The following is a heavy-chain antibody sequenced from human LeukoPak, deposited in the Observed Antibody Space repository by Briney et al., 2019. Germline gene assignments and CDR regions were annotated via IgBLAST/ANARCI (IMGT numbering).Heavy chain of an antibody. CDR1: GGSISSYY. CDR2: IYRSGST. J-gene: IGHJ4*02. Sequence: SETLSLTCSVSGGSISSYYWNWIPQPAGTGLEWIGRIYRSGSTNYSPSLKSRISMSIDTSKSQFSLKLSSVTAADTAVYYCARSNDNGDYYFDSWGQGTLVTVSS. V-gene: IGHV4-4*07. CDR3: ARSNDNGDYYFDS. D-gene: IGHD4-17*01.